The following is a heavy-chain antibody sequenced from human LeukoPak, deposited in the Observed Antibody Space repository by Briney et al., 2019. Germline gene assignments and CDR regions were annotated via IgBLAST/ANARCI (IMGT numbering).Heavy chain of an antibody. D-gene: IGHD1-1*01. V-gene: IGHV3-30*04. J-gene: IGHJ4*02. CDR1: GFTFSSYA. Sequence: GRSLRLSCAASGFTFSSYAMHWVRQAPGKGLEWVAVISYYGSNKYYADSVKGRFTISRDNSKNTLYLQMNSLRAEDTAVYYCARGGFTGTKPFDYWGQGTLVTVSS. CDR3: ARGGFTGTKPFDY. CDR2: ISYYGSNK.